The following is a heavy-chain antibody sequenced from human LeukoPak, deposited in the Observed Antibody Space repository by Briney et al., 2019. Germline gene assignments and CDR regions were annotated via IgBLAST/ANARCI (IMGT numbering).Heavy chain of an antibody. D-gene: IGHD3-3*01. CDR2: IIPIFGTA. CDR3: AAAPPVLRFLEWLSVGMDV. CDR1: GGTFSSYA. Sequence: SVKVSCKASGGTFSSYAISWVRQAPGQGLEWMGGIIPIFGTANYAQKFQGRVTITADGSTSTAYMELSSLRSEDTAVYYCAAAPPVLRFLEWLSVGMDVWGQGTTVTVSS. V-gene: IGHV1-69*13. J-gene: IGHJ6*02.